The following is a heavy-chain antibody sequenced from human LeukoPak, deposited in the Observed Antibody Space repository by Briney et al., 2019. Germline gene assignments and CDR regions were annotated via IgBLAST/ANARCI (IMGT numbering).Heavy chain of an antibody. D-gene: IGHD6-13*01. CDR1: GGSISSYY. J-gene: IGHJ4*02. V-gene: IGHV4-59*12. CDR2: IYYSGST. Sequence: PSETLSLTCTVSGGSISSYYWSWIRQPPGKGLEWIGYIYYSGSTNYNPSLKSRVTISVDTSKNQFSLKLSSVTAADTAVYYCARGGVGSSWYYMTFPPDYWGQGTLVTVSS. CDR3: ARGGVGSSWYYMTFPPDY.